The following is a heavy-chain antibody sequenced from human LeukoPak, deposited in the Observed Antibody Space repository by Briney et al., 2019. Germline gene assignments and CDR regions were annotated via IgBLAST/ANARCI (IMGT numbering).Heavy chain of an antibody. Sequence: PSETLSLTCSVSVGFTTYDYWNWIRQPAGKAPEWIGRIHTSGSTNYNPSLKSRLTMTLDKSKKQFSLKVTSMTAADTALYYCARGGGNRHFDSWGQGILVTDSS. CDR1: VGFTTYDY. J-gene: IGHJ4*02. D-gene: IGHD2-15*01. CDR2: IHTSGST. V-gene: IGHV4-4*07. CDR3: ARGGGNRHFDS.